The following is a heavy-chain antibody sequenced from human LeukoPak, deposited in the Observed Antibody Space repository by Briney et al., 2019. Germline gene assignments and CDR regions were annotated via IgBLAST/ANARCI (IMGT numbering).Heavy chain of an antibody. V-gene: IGHV1-69*01. Sequence: ASVKMSCNASAVTFSSYTISWVRQAPGQGLEWMGGIIPIFGTANNAQKFQGRVTITADESTSTAYMELSSLRSEDTAVYYCAHCSSTSCYGEYYYYGMDVWGKGTTVTVSS. CDR1: AVTFSSYT. J-gene: IGHJ6*04. CDR3: AHCSSTSCYGEYYYYGMDV. CDR2: IIPIFGTA. D-gene: IGHD2-2*01.